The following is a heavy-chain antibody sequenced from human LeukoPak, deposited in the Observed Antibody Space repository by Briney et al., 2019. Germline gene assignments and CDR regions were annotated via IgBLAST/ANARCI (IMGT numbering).Heavy chain of an antibody. V-gene: IGHV3-74*01. CDR1: GFTFSSYL. CDR2: INSDGSST. D-gene: IGHD3-10*01. CDR3: ARKGGVRGVIDP. Sequence: GGSLRLSCAASGFTFSSYLMHWVRQAPGKGLVWVSRINSDGSSTSYADSVKGRFTISRDNAKNTLYLQMNSLRAEDTAVYYCARKGGVRGVIDPWGQGTLDTVSS. J-gene: IGHJ5*02.